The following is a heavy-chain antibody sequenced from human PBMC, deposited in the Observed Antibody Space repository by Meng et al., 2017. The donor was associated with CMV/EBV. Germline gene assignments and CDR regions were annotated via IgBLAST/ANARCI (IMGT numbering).Heavy chain of an antibody. CDR2: INHSGST. CDR1: GGSFSGYY. CDR3: ARGHDYGDYVLDY. D-gene: IGHD4-17*01. V-gene: IGHV4-34*01. Sequence: GSLRLSCAVYGGSFSGYYWSWIRQPPGKGLEWIGEINHSGSTNYNPSLKSRVTISVDTSKNQFSLKLSSVTAADTAVYYCARGHDYGDYVLDYWGQGTLVTVSS. J-gene: IGHJ4*02.